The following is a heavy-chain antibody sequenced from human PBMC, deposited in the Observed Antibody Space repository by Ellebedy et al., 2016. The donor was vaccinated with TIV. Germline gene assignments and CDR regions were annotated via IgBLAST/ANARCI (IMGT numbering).Heavy chain of an antibody. D-gene: IGHD2-2*01. CDR3: ARVLPAAMGFYYYYGMDV. CDR2: INAGNGNT. V-gene: IGHV1-3*01. J-gene: IGHJ6*02. CDR1: GYNCTSYA. Sequence: ASVKVSCXASGYNCTSYAMHWVRQAPGQRLEWMGWINAGNGNTKYSQKFQGRVTITRDTSASTAYMELSSLRSEDTAVYYCARVLPAAMGFYYYYGMDVWGQGTTVTVSS.